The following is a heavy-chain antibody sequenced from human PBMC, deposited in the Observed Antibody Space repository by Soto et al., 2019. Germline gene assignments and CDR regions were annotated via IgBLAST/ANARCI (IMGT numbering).Heavy chain of an antibody. Sequence: PGGSLRLSCAASGFTFSSCGMHWVRQAPGKGLEWVAVISYDGSNKYYADSVKGRFTISRDNSKNTLYLQMNSLRAEDTAVYYCAKDESSSWYGYGMDVWGQGTTVTVSS. J-gene: IGHJ6*02. D-gene: IGHD6-13*01. CDR2: ISYDGSNK. CDR3: AKDESSSWYGYGMDV. CDR1: GFTFSSCG. V-gene: IGHV3-30*18.